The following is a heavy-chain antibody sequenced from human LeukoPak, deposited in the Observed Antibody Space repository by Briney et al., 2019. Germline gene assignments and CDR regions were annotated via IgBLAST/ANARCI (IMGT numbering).Heavy chain of an antibody. Sequence: GGSLRLSCAASGFTFSNYAMHWVRQAPGKGLEWVSGISWKSGSIGYADSVKGRFTISRDNANNSLYLQMNSLRAEDTALYYCAKGRYDYGFYYFDYWGQGTLVTVSS. J-gene: IGHJ4*02. D-gene: IGHD4-17*01. V-gene: IGHV3-9*01. CDR2: ISWKSGSI. CDR1: GFTFSNYA. CDR3: AKGRYDYGFYYFDY.